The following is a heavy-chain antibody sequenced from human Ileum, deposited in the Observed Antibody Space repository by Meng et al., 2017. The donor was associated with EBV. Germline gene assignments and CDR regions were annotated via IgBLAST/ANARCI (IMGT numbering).Heavy chain of an antibody. D-gene: IGHD2-8*01. V-gene: IGHV4-39*01. CDR1: GASFGSGSYY. Sequence: LQRQESGPLLVTPSETRCLTCAVSGASFGSGSYYCGCIRQPRGKGLQWIGSIYYSGITYYKPSINSRVTMTVVTTKDQFSLKLSSVTVAYTAVYYCARQGTIRVFHPWGQGTLVTVSS. CDR3: ARQGTIRVFHP. CDR2: IYYSGIT. J-gene: IGHJ1*01.